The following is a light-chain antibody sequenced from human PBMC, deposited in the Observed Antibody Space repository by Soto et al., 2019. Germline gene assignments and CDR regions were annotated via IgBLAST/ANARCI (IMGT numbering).Light chain of an antibody. Sequence: EIVLTQSPGTLSLSPGEGATLSCRASQSVSTNFFAWYQQKPGQAPRLLLYGASTRATGIPDRFSGSGSGTDFTRTISRLEPEDFAVYYCQQYGRTSWTFGQGTKVEIK. CDR2: GAS. V-gene: IGKV3-20*01. J-gene: IGKJ1*01. CDR1: QSVSTNF. CDR3: QQYGRTSWT.